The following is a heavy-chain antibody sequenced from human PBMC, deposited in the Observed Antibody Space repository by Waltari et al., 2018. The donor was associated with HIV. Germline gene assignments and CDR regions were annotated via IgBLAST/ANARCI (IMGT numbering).Heavy chain of an antibody. CDR2: ISAYNGNT. J-gene: IGHJ4*02. D-gene: IGHD2-15*01. Sequence: QVQLVQSGAEVKKPGASVKVSCKASGYTFISYGINWVRQAPGQGLEWMGWISAYNGNTNYAQKLQGRVTMTTDTSTSTAYMELRSLRSDDTAVYYCARGPWEVVIPAIVFDYWGQGTLVTVSS. V-gene: IGHV1-18*01. CDR3: ARGPWEVVIPAIVFDY. CDR1: GYTFISYG.